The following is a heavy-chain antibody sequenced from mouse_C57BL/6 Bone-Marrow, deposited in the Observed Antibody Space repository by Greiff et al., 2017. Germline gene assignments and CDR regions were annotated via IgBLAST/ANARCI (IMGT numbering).Heavy chain of an antibody. J-gene: IGHJ3*01. D-gene: IGHD2-3*01. Sequence: VQLQQSGPVLVKPGASVKMSCKASGYTFTDYYMNWVKQSHGKSLEWIGVINPYNGGTSYNQKFKGKATLTVDKSSSTAYMELNSLTSEDSAVYYCAYDGYYQAWFAYWGQGTLVTVSA. V-gene: IGHV1-19*01. CDR3: AYDGYYQAWFAY. CDR1: GYTFTDYY. CDR2: INPYNGGT.